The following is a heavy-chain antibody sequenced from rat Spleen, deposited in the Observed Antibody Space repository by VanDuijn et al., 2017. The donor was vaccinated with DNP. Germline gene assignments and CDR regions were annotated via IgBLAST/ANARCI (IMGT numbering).Heavy chain of an antibody. CDR2: ITSSGSRT. CDR3: ATQTLNSY. V-gene: IGHV5-31*01. D-gene: IGHD1-11*01. CDR1: GFTFNNYW. Sequence: EVQLVESGGDLVQPGRSLKLSCVASGFTFNNYWMTWIRQVPGKGLEWVASITSSGSRTYYPDSVKGRFTISRDNAKNNLYLQMNSLKSEDTATYYCATQTLNSYWGQGVMVTVSS. J-gene: IGHJ2*01.